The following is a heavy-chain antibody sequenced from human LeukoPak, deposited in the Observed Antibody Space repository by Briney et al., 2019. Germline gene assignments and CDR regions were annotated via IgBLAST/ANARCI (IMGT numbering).Heavy chain of an antibody. V-gene: IGHV4-31*03. CDR3: ARKGYSYGTAIDY. J-gene: IGHJ4*02. CDR2: IYYSGST. CDR1: GGSISSGGYY. Sequence: PSETLSLTCSVSGGSISSGGYYWRWIRQHPGKGLEWIGYIYYSGSTYYNPSLKSRVTISIDTSRNQFSLKLSSVTAADTAVYYCARKGYSYGTAIDYWGQGTLVTVSS. D-gene: IGHD5-18*01.